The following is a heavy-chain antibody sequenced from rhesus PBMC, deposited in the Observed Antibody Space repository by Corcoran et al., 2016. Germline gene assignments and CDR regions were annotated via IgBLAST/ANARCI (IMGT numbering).Heavy chain of an antibody. J-gene: IGHJ5-2*02. D-gene: IGHD5-24*01. V-gene: IGHV1-111*02. Sequence: EVQLVQSGAAVKKPGASVKISCKGSGHTFTDYYLHWVRQAPGKGLGWMGRVDPEDGEAIHAQKFQARVTITADTSTDTAYMELSSLRSEDTAVYYCATGGGYSNSLDVWGRGVLVTVSS. CDR3: ATGGGYSNSLDV. CDR1: GHTFTDYY. CDR2: VDPEDGEA.